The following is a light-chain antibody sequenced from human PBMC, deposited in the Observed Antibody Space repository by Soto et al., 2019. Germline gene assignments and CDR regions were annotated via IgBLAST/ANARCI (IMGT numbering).Light chain of an antibody. J-gene: IGKJ5*01. CDR3: QQRSNWPIT. V-gene: IGKV3D-20*02. Sequence: EIVLTQSPDTMSLSPGERATLSCRASQSVSNNYLAWYQQKPGQAPRLLIYGASNRATGIPDRFSGSGSGTDFTLTISSLEPEDFALYYCQQRSNWPITFGQGTRLEIK. CDR1: QSVSNNY. CDR2: GAS.